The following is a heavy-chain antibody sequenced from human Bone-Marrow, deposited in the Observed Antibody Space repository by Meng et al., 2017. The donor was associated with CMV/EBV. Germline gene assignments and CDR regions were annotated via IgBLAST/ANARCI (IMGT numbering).Heavy chain of an antibody. J-gene: IGHJ4*02. V-gene: IGHV4-59*01. CDR2: IYYSGST. CDR3: ARDSWDLSI. D-gene: IGHD3-16*02. Sequence: SETLSLTCTVSGGSISSYYWSWTRQPVGKGLEWIGYIYYSGSTNYNPSLKSRVTMSVHTSMNQFSLNLNSVTAADTAVYYCARDSWDLSIWGQGTRVTGSS. CDR1: GGSISSYY.